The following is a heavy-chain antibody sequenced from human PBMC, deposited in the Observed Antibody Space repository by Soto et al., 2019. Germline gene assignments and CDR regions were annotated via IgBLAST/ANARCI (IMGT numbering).Heavy chain of an antibody. Sequence: PGGSLRLSCAASGFAFSSYGMHWVRQAPGKGLEWVADIAYDGSNKYYADSVKGRFTISRDNSKNTLYLQMNSLRVEDTAVYYCTRDQPEMAFDHWGQGTLVTVSS. J-gene: IGHJ4*02. CDR3: TRDQPEMAFDH. CDR1: GFAFSSYG. V-gene: IGHV3-30*04. CDR2: IAYDGSNK.